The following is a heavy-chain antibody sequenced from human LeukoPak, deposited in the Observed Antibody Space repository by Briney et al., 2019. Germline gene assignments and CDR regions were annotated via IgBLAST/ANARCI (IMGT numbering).Heavy chain of an antibody. CDR1: GFTFSSYW. CDR3: ARSVDCSGGSCYLYYYYMDV. V-gene: IGHV3-7*01. J-gene: IGHJ6*03. CDR2: IKKDGSEK. D-gene: IGHD2-15*01. Sequence: GGSLRLSCAASGFTFSSYWMSWVRQAPGKGLEWVAKIKKDGSEKYHVDSVKGRFTISRDNAKNSLYLQMNSLRAEDTAVYYCARSVDCSGGSCYLYYYYMDVWGKGTTVTVSS.